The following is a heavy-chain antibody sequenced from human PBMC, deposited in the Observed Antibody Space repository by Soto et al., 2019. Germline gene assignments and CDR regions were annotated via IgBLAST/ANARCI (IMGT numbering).Heavy chain of an antibody. D-gene: IGHD3-3*01. CDR2: ISPYNGNT. CDR1: GYFFTSYG. J-gene: IGHJ4*02. V-gene: IGHV1-18*04. Sequence: QVQLVQSGGEVVQPGASVKVSCKASGYFFTSYGISWVRQAPGQGLEWMGWISPYNGNTKYAQNFQGRVTMTTDTSTYTAYMELRSLRSDDPAVYYCARDFGSDLSAPGAVFDYWGQGTLVTVSS. CDR3: ARDFGSDLSAPGAVFDY.